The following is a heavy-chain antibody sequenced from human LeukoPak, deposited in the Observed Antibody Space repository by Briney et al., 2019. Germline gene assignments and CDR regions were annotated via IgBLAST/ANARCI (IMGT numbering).Heavy chain of an antibody. CDR1: GGSISSGDYY. D-gene: IGHD6-6*01. CDR3: ARGVSSIAARPWFDP. CDR2: IYYSGST. J-gene: IGHJ5*02. Sequence: KPSQTLSLTCTVSGGSISSGDYYWSGIRQPPGKGLEWIGYIYYSGSTYYNPSLKSRVTISVDTSKNQFSLKLSSVTAADTAVYYCARGVSSIAARPWFDPWGQGTLVTVSS. V-gene: IGHV4-30-4*08.